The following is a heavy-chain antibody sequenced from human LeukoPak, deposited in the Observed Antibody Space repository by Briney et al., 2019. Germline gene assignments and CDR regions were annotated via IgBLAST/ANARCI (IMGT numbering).Heavy chain of an antibody. J-gene: IGHJ4*01. D-gene: IGHD1-7*01. V-gene: IGHV3-23*01. CDR1: GFTFRTYA. CDR3: ATSFNWNYDH. Sequence: GGSLRLSCAASGFTFRTYAMGWVRQAPGQGLEWVSAIGDSGDATYYADFVKGRFTISRDNSKNTLYLQMSSLRAEDTALYYCATSFNWNYDHWGQGTLVTVSS. CDR2: IGDSGDAT.